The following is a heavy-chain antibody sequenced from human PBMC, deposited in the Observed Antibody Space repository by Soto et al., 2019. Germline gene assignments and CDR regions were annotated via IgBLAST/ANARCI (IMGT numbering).Heavy chain of an antibody. CDR2: ISYDGSNK. CDR1: GFTFSSYG. J-gene: IGHJ4*02. CDR3: AKDADPTYYDYVWGSYRLYYFDY. Sequence: PGGSLRLSCAASGFTFSSYGMHWVRQAPGKGLEWVAVISYDGSNKYYADSVKGRFTISRDNSKNTLYLQMNSLRAEDTAVYYCAKDADPTYYDYVWGSYRLYYFDYWGQGTLVTVSS. D-gene: IGHD3-16*02. V-gene: IGHV3-30*18.